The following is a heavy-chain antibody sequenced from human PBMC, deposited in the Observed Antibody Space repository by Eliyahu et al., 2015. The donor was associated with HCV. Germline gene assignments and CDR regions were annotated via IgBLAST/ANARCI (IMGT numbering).Heavy chain of an antibody. CDR2: XHGSGIA. V-gene: IGHV4-4*07. CDR3: AKAAPGGSSWSDSFDY. J-gene: IGHJ4*02. Sequence: QVQLQESGPGLVKPSETLSLSCSVXXASVXTYYWSWIRQPAGKGLQWIGRXHGSGIANYIPFLKGRLTMSLDTSKNQFSLKLNSVTAADTAVYYCAKAAPGGSSWSDSFDYWGRGILVTVSS. CDR1: XASVXTYY. D-gene: IGHD4-23*01.